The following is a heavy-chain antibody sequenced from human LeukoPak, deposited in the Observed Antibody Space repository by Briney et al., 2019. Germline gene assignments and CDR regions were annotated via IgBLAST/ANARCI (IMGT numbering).Heavy chain of an antibody. CDR3: AKDLPHYYGSGSPDY. J-gene: IGHJ4*02. Sequence: GGSLRLSCAASGFTFSSYGMHWVRQAPGKGLEWVAFIRYDGSNKYYADSVKGRFTISRDNSKNTLYLQMNSLRAEDTAVYYCAKDLPHYYGSGSPDYWGQGTLVTVSS. V-gene: IGHV3-30*02. CDR1: GFTFSSYG. D-gene: IGHD3-10*01. CDR2: IRYDGSNK.